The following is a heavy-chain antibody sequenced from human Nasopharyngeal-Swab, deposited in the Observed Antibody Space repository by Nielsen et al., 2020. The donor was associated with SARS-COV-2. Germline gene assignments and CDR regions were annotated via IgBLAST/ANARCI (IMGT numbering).Heavy chain of an antibody. V-gene: IGHV3-74*01. CDR2: INGDGSRT. CDR1: GFTFSSYA. D-gene: IGHD4-11*01. J-gene: IGHJ4*02. CDR3: ARGGLYSNYLFDY. Sequence: EGSLRLSCAASGFTFSSYAMHWVRQAPGKGLVWVSRINGDGSRTTYADSVRGRFTISSDNAKNMLYLQLNSLRAEDTAVYYCARGGLYSNYLFDYWGQGTLVTVSS.